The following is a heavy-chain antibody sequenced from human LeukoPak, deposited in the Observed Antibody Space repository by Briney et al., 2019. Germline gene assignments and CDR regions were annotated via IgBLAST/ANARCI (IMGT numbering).Heavy chain of an antibody. Sequence: SETLSLTCAVYGGSFSGYYWRWIRQPPGKGLEWIGEINHSGSTNYNPSLKSRVTISVDTSKNQFSLKLSSVTAADTAVYYCASHVEMATINVGYFDYWGQGTLVTVSS. V-gene: IGHV4-34*01. CDR1: GGSFSGYY. D-gene: IGHD5-24*01. J-gene: IGHJ4*02. CDR3: ASHVEMATINVGYFDY. CDR2: INHSGST.